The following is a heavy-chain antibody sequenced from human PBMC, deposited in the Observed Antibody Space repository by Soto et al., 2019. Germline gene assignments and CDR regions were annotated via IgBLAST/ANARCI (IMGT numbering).Heavy chain of an antibody. CDR1: GFTFSTYW. CDR3: ARDATTPSAGSNY. V-gene: IGHV3-7*01. D-gene: IGHD4-4*01. CDR2: IKEDGSLK. Sequence: EVLLVESGGGLVQPGGSLRLSCAASGFTFSTYWMSWVRQAPGKGLEWVANIKEDGSLKYYVDSVKGRFTISRDNARNSLYLHIDSLRVEDTGVYYCARDATTPSAGSNYWGQGTLVTVSS. J-gene: IGHJ4*02.